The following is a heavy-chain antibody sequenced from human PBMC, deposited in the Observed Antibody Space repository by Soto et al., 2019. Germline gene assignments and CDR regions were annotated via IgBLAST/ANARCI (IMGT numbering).Heavy chain of an antibody. Sequence: EVQLVQSGAEVKKPGESLKISCKGSGYSFTSYWIGWVRQMPGKGLEWMGIIYPGDSDTRYSPSFQGQVTISADKSISXAXXQWSSLKASDTAMYYCARHDGGHNWNYLTPYGMDVWGQGTTVTVSS. V-gene: IGHV5-51*01. CDR2: IYPGDSDT. J-gene: IGHJ6*02. CDR3: ARHDGGHNWNYLTPYGMDV. D-gene: IGHD1-7*01. CDR1: GYSFTSYW.